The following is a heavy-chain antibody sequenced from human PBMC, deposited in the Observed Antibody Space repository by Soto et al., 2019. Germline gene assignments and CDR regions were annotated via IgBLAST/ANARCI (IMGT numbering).Heavy chain of an antibody. CDR3: ARDGAVADYYGSGSVGVDV. Sequence: GGSLRLSCAASGFTFSDYYMSWIRQAPGKGLEWVSYISSSGSTIYYADSVQGRFTISRENAKNSLYLQMNSLRAEDAAVYYCARDGAVADYYGSGSVGVDVWGQGTTVTVSS. J-gene: IGHJ6*02. V-gene: IGHV3-11*01. CDR1: GFTFSDYY. CDR2: ISSSGSTI. D-gene: IGHD3-10*01.